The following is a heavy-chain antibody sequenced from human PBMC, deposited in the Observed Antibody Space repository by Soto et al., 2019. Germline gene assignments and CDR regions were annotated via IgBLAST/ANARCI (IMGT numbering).Heavy chain of an antibody. D-gene: IGHD5-12*01. Sequence: QVQVQQSGPGLVKPSETLSLTCTVSSGPSRSHNWGWIRQPPGRGLEWIGYVYYTGDTRYNPSLTSRVPLSADASRNHTSLTLSAVTAADTAVYYCVRQGIDYLHGLVDVWGQGTRVSVSS. CDR3: VRQGIDYLHGLVDV. V-gene: IGHV4-59*08. J-gene: IGHJ6*02. CDR2: VYYTGDT. CDR1: SGPSRSHN.